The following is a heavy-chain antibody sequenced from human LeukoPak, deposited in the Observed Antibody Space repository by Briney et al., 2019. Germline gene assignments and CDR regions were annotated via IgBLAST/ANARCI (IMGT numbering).Heavy chain of an antibody. V-gene: IGHV1-8*01. CDR1: GYTFTSYD. CDR3: ARGPPNWGYDY. Sequence: ASVKVSCKASGYTFTSYDFNWVRQATGQRPERMGWMSPNSGDTGYAQKFQDRVTMTRNTSISTAYMELSSLGSDDTAVYYCARGPPNWGYDYWGPGTLVTVFS. J-gene: IGHJ4*02. D-gene: IGHD7-27*01. CDR2: MSPNSGDT.